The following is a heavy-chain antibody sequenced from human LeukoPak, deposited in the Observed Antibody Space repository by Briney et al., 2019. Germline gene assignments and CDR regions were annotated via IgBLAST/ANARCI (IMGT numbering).Heavy chain of an antibody. CDR2: ISAYNGNT. CDR1: GYTFTSYG. V-gene: IGHV1-18*01. Sequence: AASVKVSFKASGYTFTSYGISWVRQAPGQGLEWMGWISAYNGNTNYAQKLQGRVTMTTDTSTSTAYMELRSLRSDDTAVYYCARDGCTNGVCYFYYFDYWGQGTLVTVSS. CDR3: ARDGCTNGVCYFYYFDY. D-gene: IGHD2-8*01. J-gene: IGHJ4*02.